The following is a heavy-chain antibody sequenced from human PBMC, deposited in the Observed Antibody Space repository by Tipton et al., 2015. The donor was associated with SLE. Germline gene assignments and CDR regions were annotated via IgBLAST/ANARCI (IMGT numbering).Heavy chain of an antibody. CDR2: IYSGGST. D-gene: IGHD2-2*01. J-gene: IGHJ3*02. CDR3: ARDGGSTRGDAFDI. V-gene: IGHV3-53*05. Sequence: SLRLSCAASGFTVSSNYMSWVSQAPGKGLEWVSVIYSGGSTYYADSVKGRFTISRDNSKNTLYLQMNSLRAEDTAVYYCARDGGSTRGDAFDIWGQGTMVTVSS. CDR1: GFTVSSNY.